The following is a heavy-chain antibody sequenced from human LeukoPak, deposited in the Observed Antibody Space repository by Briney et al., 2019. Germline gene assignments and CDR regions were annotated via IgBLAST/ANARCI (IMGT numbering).Heavy chain of an antibody. V-gene: IGHV5-51*01. CDR2: IYPDDSYP. CDR1: GYTFTDYW. CDR3: ARPGTLGTPDGFDI. J-gene: IGHJ3*02. D-gene: IGHD1-1*01. Sequence: GESLQISFKTSGYTFTDYWIGWGRRMPGKGLEGMAIIYPDDSYPNYSPSFQGPVTISPDRSITTPSLQWSSLKASDTAIYYCARPGTLGTPDGFDIWGQGTMVTVSS.